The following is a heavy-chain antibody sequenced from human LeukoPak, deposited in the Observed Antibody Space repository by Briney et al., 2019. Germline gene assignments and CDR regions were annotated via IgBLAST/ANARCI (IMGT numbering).Heavy chain of an antibody. CDR3: ATKSDYRGGY. CDR1: GFTFSTYG. D-gene: IGHD4-11*01. CDR2: IRYDGTNK. J-gene: IGHJ4*02. V-gene: IGHV3-30*02. Sequence: GGSLRLSCAASGFTFSTYGTHWVRQAPCKGLEWVAFIRYDGTNKHYADSVQGRFTISRDNSKNTLYLQMNSLRAEDTAVYYCATKSDYRGGYWGQGTLVTVSS.